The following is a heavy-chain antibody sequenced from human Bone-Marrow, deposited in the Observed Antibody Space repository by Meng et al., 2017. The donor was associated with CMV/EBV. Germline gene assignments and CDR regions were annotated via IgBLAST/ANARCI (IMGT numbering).Heavy chain of an antibody. Sequence: ASVKVSCKASGYTFTSYYMHWVRQAPGQGLEWMGIINPSGGSTSYAQKFQGRVTMTRDTYTSTVYMELSSLRSEDTAVYYCARWGPGTYCSSTSCEYYYGMDVWGQGTTVNVSS. CDR1: GYTFTSYY. J-gene: IGHJ6*02. D-gene: IGHD2-2*01. CDR2: INPSGGST. CDR3: ARWGPGTYCSSTSCEYYYGMDV. V-gene: IGHV1-46*01.